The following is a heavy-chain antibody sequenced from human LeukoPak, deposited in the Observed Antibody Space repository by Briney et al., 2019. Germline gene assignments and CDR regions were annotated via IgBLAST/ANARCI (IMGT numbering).Heavy chain of an antibody. J-gene: IGHJ4*02. CDR3: ARDRGPYSGYDPSDY. CDR2: ISSSSSYI. V-gene: IGHV3-21*01. D-gene: IGHD5-12*01. Sequence: GGSLRLSCAASGFTFSSYGMNWVRQAPGKGLEWVSYISSSSSYIYYGASVKGRFTISRDNAKNSLYLQMNSLRAEDTAVYYCARDRGPYSGYDPSDYWGQGTLVTVSS. CDR1: GFTFSSYG.